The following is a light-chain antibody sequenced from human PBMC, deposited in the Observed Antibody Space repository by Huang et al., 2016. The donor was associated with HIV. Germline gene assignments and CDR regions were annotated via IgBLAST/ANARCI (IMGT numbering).Light chain of an antibody. CDR1: QSVTSTY. CDR2: GSS. V-gene: IGKV3-20*01. J-gene: IGKJ4*01. CDR3: QQYGSSPLT. Sequence: EIVLTQSPGTLSLSPGEGVTLSCRASQSVTSTYLAWYQQKPGQTPRLLIYGSSSRATGIPDRFSGSGSGTDFTLTISRVEPEDFAVYYCQQYGSSPLTFGGGTRVEIK.